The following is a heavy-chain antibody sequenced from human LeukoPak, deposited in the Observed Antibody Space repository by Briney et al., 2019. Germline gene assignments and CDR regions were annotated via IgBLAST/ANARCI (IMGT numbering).Heavy chain of an antibody. CDR1: GGSISSGGYS. CDR2: IYHSGST. V-gene: IGHV4-30-2*01. CDR3: ARSPKWLAQNWFDP. Sequence: SETLSLTCADSGGSISSGGYSWSWIRQPPGKGLEWIGYIYHSGSTYYNPSLKSRVTISVDRSKNQFSLKLSSVTAADTAVYYCARSPKWLAQNWFDPWGQGTLVTVSS. D-gene: IGHD3-22*01. J-gene: IGHJ5*02.